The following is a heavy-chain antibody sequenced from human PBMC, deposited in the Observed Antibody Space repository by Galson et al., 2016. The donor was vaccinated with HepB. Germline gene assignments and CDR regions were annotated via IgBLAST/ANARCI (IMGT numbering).Heavy chain of an antibody. Sequence: SVKVSCKASGYNFSDYYIYWVRQAPGQGLEWMAWINPKSGGTNFAQKSQGWVTLTRDTSITTAYMELTNLKSDDTAVYYCAIDLNTVNYGLAYWGQGTPVTVSS. V-gene: IGHV1-2*04. CDR1: GYNFSDYY. D-gene: IGHD3-10*01. CDR2: INPKSGGT. J-gene: IGHJ4*02. CDR3: AIDLNTVNYGLAY.